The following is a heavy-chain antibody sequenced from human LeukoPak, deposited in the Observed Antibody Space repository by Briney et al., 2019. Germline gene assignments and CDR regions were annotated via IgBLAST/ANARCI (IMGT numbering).Heavy chain of an antibody. J-gene: IGHJ4*02. CDR3: AGLNSGWQFDY. D-gene: IGHD6-19*01. CDR1: GFTFSDYY. Sequence: GGSLRLSCAASGFTFSDYYMSWIRQAPGKGLEWVSYISGSGKTMYYAGSVKGRFTISRDNAKNTLYLQMNSLRAEDTAVYYCAGLNSGWQFDYWGQGTLVTVSS. V-gene: IGHV3-11*01. CDR2: ISGSGKTM.